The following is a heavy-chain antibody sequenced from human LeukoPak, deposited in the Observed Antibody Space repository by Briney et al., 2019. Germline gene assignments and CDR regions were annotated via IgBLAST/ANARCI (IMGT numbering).Heavy chain of an antibody. V-gene: IGHV3-33*01. CDR2: IWYDGSKK. CDR1: GFTFSDYG. Sequence: RSLRLSCAASGFTFSDYGIHWVRQAPGQGLEWVALIWYDGSKKYYADSVKGRFTISRDNTKNTLYLQLDSLRADDTAVYYCARAHSSSSTFDLWGQGTLVTVSS. D-gene: IGHD6-6*01. J-gene: IGHJ4*02. CDR3: ARAHSSSSTFDL.